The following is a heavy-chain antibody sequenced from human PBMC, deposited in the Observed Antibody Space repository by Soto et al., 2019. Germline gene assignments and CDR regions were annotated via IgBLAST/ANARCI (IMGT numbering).Heavy chain of an antibody. D-gene: IGHD3-22*01. CDR3: AIIPTYYYDSSGYYYD. V-gene: IGHV1-3*04. CDR2: INTGNGKS. J-gene: IGHJ4*02. Sequence: ASVKVSCKASGYTFTSYAMHWVRQAPGQSLEWMGWINTGNGKSRYSQNFQGRVTITRDTSASTAYMELSSLRSEDTAVYYCAIIPTYYYDSSGYYYDWGQGTLVTVSS. CDR1: GYTFTSYA.